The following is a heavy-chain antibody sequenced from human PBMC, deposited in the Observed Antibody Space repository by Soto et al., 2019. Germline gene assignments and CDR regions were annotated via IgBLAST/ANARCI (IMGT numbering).Heavy chain of an antibody. J-gene: IGHJ6*02. D-gene: IGHD2-15*01. Sequence: GLTLRLSCLASGFTFRSYTMNWVRQAPGKGPERVPAIRCFSPYTCYARSVKGRFTISRDNAKNSLYLQMKRLRAEDTAVYYCARDRGYDAHDYYYNAMDVWGQGTMVTVSS. CDR3: ARDRGYDAHDYYYNAMDV. V-gene: IGHV3-21*01. CDR2: IRCFSPYT. CDR1: GFTFRSYT.